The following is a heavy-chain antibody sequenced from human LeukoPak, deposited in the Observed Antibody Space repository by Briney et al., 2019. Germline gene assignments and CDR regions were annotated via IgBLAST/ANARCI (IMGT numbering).Heavy chain of an antibody. V-gene: IGHV1-2*02. CDR2: INPNSGGT. J-gene: IGHJ4*02. CDR1: GYTFTSYG. Sequence: ASVKVSCKASGYTFTSYGISWVRQAPGQGLEWMGWINPNSGGTNYAQKFQGRVTMTRDTSISTAYMELSRLRSDDTAVYYCARVDGYSSSWFIDYWGQGTLVTVSS. CDR3: ARVDGYSSSWFIDY. D-gene: IGHD6-13*01.